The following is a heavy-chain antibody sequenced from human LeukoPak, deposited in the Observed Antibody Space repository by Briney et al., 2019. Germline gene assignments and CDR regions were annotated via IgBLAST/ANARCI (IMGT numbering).Heavy chain of an antibody. J-gene: IGHJ6*02. Sequence: GASVKVSCKASGGTFSSYAISWVRQAPGQGLEWMGGIIPIFGTANYAQKFQGRVTITADESTSIAYMELSSLGSEDTAVYYCAREPNSITIFGVVTTPSHYGMDVWGQGTTVTVSS. CDR1: GGTFSSYA. CDR2: IIPIFGTA. CDR3: AREPNSITIFGVVTTPSHYGMDV. V-gene: IGHV1-69*13. D-gene: IGHD3-3*01.